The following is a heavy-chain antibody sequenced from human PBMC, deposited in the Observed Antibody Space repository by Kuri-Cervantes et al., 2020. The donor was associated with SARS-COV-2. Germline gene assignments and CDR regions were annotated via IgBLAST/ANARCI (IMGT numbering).Heavy chain of an antibody. CDR1: GGSISSYY. D-gene: IGHD1-20*01. V-gene: IGHV4-4*07. CDR2: IYSSGST. J-gene: IGHJ6*03. CDR3: ASSHITTYYYYHMKV. Sequence: GSLRLSCTVSGGSISSYYWTWIRQPAGQGLEWIGRIYSSGSTNYNPSLKSRVTMSIDTSTNQFSLRLTSVTAADTAVYYCASSHITTYYYYHMKVWGKGTTVTVSS.